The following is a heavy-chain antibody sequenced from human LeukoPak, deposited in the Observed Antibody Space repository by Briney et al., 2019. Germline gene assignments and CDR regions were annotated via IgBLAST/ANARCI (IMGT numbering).Heavy chain of an antibody. V-gene: IGHV1-2*02. CDR1: GYTFTGYY. CDR2: INPNSGGT. J-gene: IGHJ6*03. D-gene: IGHD2-2*02. CDR3: ARDRSPRTAIVVVPAAISMDV. Sequence: GASVKVSCKASGYTFTGYYMHWVRQAPGQGLEWMGWINPNSGGTNYAQKFQGRVTMTRDTSISTAYMELSRLRSDDTAVYYCARDRSPRTAIVVVPAAISMDVWGKGTTVTVSS.